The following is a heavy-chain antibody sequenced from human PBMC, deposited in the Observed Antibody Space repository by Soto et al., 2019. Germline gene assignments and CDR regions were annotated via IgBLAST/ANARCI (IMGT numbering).Heavy chain of an antibody. CDR3: ARQEKTGYDWSFDL. D-gene: IGHD3-9*01. Sequence: GGSLRLSCAASGFTFSSYSMNWVRQAPGKGLEWVSYISSSSSTIYYADSVKGRFTISRDNAKNSLYLQMNSLRAEDTAVYYCARQEKTGYDWSFDLWGRGTLVTVSS. V-gene: IGHV3-48*04. CDR1: GFTFSSYS. CDR2: ISSSSSTI. J-gene: IGHJ2*01.